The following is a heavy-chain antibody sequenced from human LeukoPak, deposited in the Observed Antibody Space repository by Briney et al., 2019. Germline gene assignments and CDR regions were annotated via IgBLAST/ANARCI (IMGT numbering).Heavy chain of an antibody. Sequence: SETLSLTCALSGESSSDYYWSCIRETPGKGLEWIGEIPHSGSTNYNPSLKSRVTMSLDTSKNQFSLNLTSVTAADTAVYYCARNPDSDHFDYWGQGTLVTVSS. D-gene: IGHD1-14*01. CDR2: IPHSGST. CDR3: ARNPDSDHFDY. J-gene: IGHJ4*02. CDR1: GESSSDYY. V-gene: IGHV4-34*01.